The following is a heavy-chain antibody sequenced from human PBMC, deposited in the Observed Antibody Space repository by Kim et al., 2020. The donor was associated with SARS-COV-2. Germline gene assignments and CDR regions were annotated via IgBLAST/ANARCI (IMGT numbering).Heavy chain of an antibody. V-gene: IGHV4-59*02. CDR3: ARDYYDDIFGEGFDI. CDR1: GGSVSNYY. D-gene: IGHD3-22*01. Sequence: SETLSLTCTVSGGSVSNYYWSWIRQPPGKGLEWIGYIYYSGSTNYNPSLKSRVTISVDTSKNQFSLKLSSVTAADKAVYYCARDYYDDIFGEGFDIWGQG. J-gene: IGHJ3*02. CDR2: IYYSGST.